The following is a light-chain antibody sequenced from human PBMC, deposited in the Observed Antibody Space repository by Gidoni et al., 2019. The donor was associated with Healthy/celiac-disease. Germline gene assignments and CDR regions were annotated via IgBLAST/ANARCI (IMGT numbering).Light chain of an antibody. V-gene: IGLV3-1*01. Sequence: SYELTQPPSVSVPPGQTASITCSGDKLGDKYACWSQQKPGQSPVLVISQDSKRPSGIPERFSGSNSGNTATLTISGTQAMDEADYYCQAWDSSKEVFGGGTKLTVL. J-gene: IGLJ2*01. CDR1: KLGDKY. CDR2: QDS. CDR3: QAWDSSKEV.